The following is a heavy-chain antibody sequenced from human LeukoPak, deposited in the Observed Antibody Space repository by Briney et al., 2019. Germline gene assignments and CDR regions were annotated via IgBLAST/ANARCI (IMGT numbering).Heavy chain of an antibody. D-gene: IGHD2-21*02. CDR1: GFTFSSYW. Sequence: PGGSLRLSCAASGFTFSSYWMSWVRQAPGKGLEWVANIKQDGSEKYYVDSVKGRFTISRDNAKNSLYLQMNSLRAEDTAVYHCARGPVVVVTAHTYYFDYWGQGTLVTVSS. CDR2: IKQDGSEK. V-gene: IGHV3-7*01. J-gene: IGHJ4*02. CDR3: ARGPVVVVTAHTYYFDY.